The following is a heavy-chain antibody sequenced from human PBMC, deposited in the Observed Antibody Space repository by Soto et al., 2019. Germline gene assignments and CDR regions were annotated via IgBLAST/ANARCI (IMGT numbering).Heavy chain of an antibody. CDR1: GGTFSIYG. J-gene: IGHJ6*02. CDR2: IIPIFGTV. V-gene: IGHV1-69*01. D-gene: IGHD5-18*01. Sequence: QVQLVQSGAEVKKPGSSVKVSCKASGGTFSIYGLSWVRQAPGHGLEWMGGIIPIFGTVNYAQKFQGRVTMSADASTSTAYMELSSLTSEDTAVYYCARDLGYNYGVYYGMDVWGRGTTVIVS. CDR3: ARDLGYNYGVYYGMDV.